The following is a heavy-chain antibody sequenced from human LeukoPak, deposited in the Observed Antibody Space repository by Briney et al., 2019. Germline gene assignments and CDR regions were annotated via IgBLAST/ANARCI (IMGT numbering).Heavy chain of an antibody. CDR3: ARRVVASTLGAFDI. D-gene: IGHD6-19*01. Sequence: PSETLSLTCTVSGGSISSYYWSWIRQPPGKGLEWIGYIYYSGSTNYNPSLKSRVTISVDTSKSQFSLKLSSVTAADTAVYYCARRVVASTLGAFDIWGQGTLVTASS. CDR2: IYYSGST. CDR1: GGSISSYY. J-gene: IGHJ3*02. V-gene: IGHV4-59*08.